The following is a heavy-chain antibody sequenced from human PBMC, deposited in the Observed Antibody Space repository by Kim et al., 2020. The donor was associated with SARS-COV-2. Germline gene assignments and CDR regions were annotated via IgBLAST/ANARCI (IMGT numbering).Heavy chain of an antibody. CDR1: GDSVSSNSAT. V-gene: IGHV6-1*01. CDR2: TYYRSKWHN. J-gene: IGHJ4*02. CDR3: ARGDCSGGRCPMDY. D-gene: IGHD2-15*01. Sequence: SQTLSLTCAISGDSVSSNSATWIWFRQSPSRGLEWLGRTYYRSKWHNDYAASVKSRITINPDTSKNQISLQLNSVTPEDTAVYYCARGDCSGGRCPMDYWGQGTLVTVSS.